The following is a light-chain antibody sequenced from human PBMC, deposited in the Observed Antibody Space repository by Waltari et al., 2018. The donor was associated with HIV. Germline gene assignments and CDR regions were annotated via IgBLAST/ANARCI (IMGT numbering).Light chain of an antibody. V-gene: IGLV2-8*01. Sequence: QSALPQPPSASGCPGQSVTISCTGTSSDVGGYNYVSWYQQYPGKAPKLIIYEATKRPSGVPDRFSGSKSGNTASLTVSGLQAEDEADYYCTSYAGRDNFVVFGGGTRLTVL. CDR3: TSYAGRDNFVV. CDR2: EAT. CDR1: SSDVGGYNY. J-gene: IGLJ2*01.